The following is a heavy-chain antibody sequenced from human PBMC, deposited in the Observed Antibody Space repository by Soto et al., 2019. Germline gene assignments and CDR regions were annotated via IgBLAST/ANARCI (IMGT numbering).Heavy chain of an antibody. CDR2: INPNSGNT. D-gene: IGHD3-3*01. V-gene: IGHV1-8*01. J-gene: IGHJ6*02. CDR3: ARGGPPAPEWLFAVTYYYYYYGMDV. CDR1: GYTFTSYD. Sequence: QVQLVQSGAEVKKPGASVKVSCKASGYTFTSYDINWVRQATGQGLEWMGWINPNSGNTGYAQKFQGRATMTRNTSVSTAYMELRSLRSGDTAVYYCARGGPPAPEWLFAVTYYYYYYGMDVWGQGTTVTVSS.